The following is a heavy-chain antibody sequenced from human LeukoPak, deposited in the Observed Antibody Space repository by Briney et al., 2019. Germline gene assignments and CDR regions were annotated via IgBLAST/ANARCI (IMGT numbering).Heavy chain of an antibody. CDR1: GFTVSTYG. Sequence: GGSLRLSCAASGFTVSTYGMHWVRQAPGKGLEWVAFIRYDGTNKYYADSVKGRFTISRDNAKNTLHLQMNSLRAEDTAVYYCARGARGSGTASDYWGQGTLVTVSS. CDR3: ARGARGSGTASDY. CDR2: IRYDGTNK. V-gene: IGHV3-30*02. D-gene: IGHD3-10*01. J-gene: IGHJ4*02.